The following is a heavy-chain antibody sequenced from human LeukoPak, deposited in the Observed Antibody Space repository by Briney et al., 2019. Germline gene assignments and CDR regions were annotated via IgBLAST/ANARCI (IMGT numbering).Heavy chain of an antibody. J-gene: IGHJ4*02. CDR3: ARRCSSASCSFDY. CDR1: GGSINTFY. D-gene: IGHD2-2*01. V-gene: IGHV4-59*08. CDR2: VYYTGST. Sequence: ETLSLTCTVSGGSINTFYWSWIRQPSGKGLEWIGYVYYTGSTNYNPSLKSRVTISVDTSTNQFSLKLSSVTAADTAVYYCARRCSSASCSFDYWGQGTLVTVSS.